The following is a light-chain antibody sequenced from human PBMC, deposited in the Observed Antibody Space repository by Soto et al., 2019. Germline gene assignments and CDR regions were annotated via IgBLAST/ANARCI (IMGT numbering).Light chain of an antibody. CDR3: QSYDNSLTALYV. J-gene: IGLJ1*01. V-gene: IGLV1-40*01. CDR1: SSNIGANYD. CDR2: GNN. Sequence: QSALTQPPSVSGAPGQRVTISCTGSSSNIGANYDVHWYQHLPGKAPKLLIYGNNIRPSGVPDRFSGSRSGTSASLAITGLQADDEADYYCQSYDNSLTALYVFGTGTKLTVL.